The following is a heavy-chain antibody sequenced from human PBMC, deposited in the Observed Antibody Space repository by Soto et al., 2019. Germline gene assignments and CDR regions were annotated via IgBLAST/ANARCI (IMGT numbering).Heavy chain of an antibody. CDR3: ARGGHVVVVTAALDY. V-gene: IGHV1-46*01. CDR1: GDTFTDYY. D-gene: IGHD2-21*02. J-gene: IGHJ4*02. Sequence: QVQLVQSGAEVKKPGASVKVSCKASGDTFTDYYIHWVRQAPGQGLEGMGTVNPSGGHTTYAQHFLGRVTMTRDTSTSTLYMELTSLTSEDTAVYYCARGGHVVVVTAALDYWGQGTLVTVSS. CDR2: VNPSGGHT.